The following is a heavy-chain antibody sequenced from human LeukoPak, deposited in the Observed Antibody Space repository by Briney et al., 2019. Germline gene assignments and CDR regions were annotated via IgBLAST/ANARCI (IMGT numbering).Heavy chain of an antibody. J-gene: IGHJ4*02. CDR1: GGSISSSSDY. CDR2: INHSGST. Sequence: PSETLSLTCTVSGGSISSSSDYWGWIRQPPGKGLEWIGEINHSGSTNYNPSLKSRVTISVDTSKNQFSLKLSSVTAADTAVYYCARGERKYSGSYGYYWGQGTLVTVSS. CDR3: ARGERKYSGSYGYY. D-gene: IGHD1-26*01. V-gene: IGHV4-39*07.